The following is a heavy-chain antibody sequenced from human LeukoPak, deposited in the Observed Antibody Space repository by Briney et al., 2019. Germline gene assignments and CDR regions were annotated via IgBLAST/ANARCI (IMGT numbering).Heavy chain of an antibody. CDR1: GYTFTTYW. Sequence: GESLKISCKGSGYTFTTYWIGWVRPMPGKGLEWMGIIYPGDSDTRYSPSFQGQVTISADKSISTAYLQWSSLKASDTAMYYCARLAAVAGTMSFFDYWGQGTLVTVSS. J-gene: IGHJ4*02. D-gene: IGHD6-19*01. CDR3: ARLAAVAGTMSFFDY. CDR2: IYPGDSDT. V-gene: IGHV5-51*01.